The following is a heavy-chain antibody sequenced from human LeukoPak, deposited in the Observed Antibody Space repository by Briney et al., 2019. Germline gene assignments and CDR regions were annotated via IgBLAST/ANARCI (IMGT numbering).Heavy chain of an antibody. CDR3: VRQRGSSETINHFDP. D-gene: IGHD4-17*01. CDR1: GYSFTTYW. CDR2: IYPDDSDS. J-gene: IGHJ5*02. Sequence: GESLKISCETSGYSFTTYWIGWVRQMPGTGLEWVGAIYPDDSDSRYSPSFQGQIVISADRSIRTAYLQWNRLKTSDTAMYYCVRQRGSSETINHFDPWGQGTLVTVSS. V-gene: IGHV5-51*01.